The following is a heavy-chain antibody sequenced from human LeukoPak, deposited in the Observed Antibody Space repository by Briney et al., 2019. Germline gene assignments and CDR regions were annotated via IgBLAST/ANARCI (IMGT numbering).Heavy chain of an antibody. V-gene: IGHV7-4-1*02. CDR1: GYTFTSYA. D-gene: IGHD3-3*01. CDR3: ARDPRIYDFWSGSLAGGWFDP. J-gene: IGHJ5*02. Sequence: ASVKVSCKASGYTFTSYAMNWVRQAPGQGLEWMGWINTNTGNPTYAQGFTGRFVFSLDTSVSTAYLQISSLKAEDTAVYYCARDPRIYDFWSGSLAGGWFDPWGQGTLVTVSS. CDR2: INTNTGNP.